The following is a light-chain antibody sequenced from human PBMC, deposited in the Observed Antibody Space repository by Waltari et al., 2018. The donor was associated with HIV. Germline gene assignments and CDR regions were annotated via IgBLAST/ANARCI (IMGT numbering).Light chain of an antibody. Sequence: STRATQVDRTNLAVYQQKPGQPSRLLIYVASTRATVIPARFSGSGSGTEFTLTISSLQSEDFAVYYCQQYNNWPPWTFGQGTKVEIK. CDR1: QVDRTN. CDR2: VAS. CDR3: QQYNNWPPWT. V-gene: IGKV3-15*01. J-gene: IGKJ1*01.